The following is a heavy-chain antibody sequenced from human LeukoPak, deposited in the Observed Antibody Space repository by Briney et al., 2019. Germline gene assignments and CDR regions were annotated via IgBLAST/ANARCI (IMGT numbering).Heavy chain of an antibody. CDR3: ARLAAGTRIVLDS. Sequence: ASVKVSCKASGYTLTGYYMHWVRQAPGQGLEWMGWINSNSGDTNSVKKFQDRVTMTRDTSISTAYLEPSRLRPDDTAVYYCARLAAGTRIVLDSWGQGTLVTVSS. D-gene: IGHD6-13*01. CDR1: GYTLTGYY. J-gene: IGHJ5*01. CDR2: INSNSGDT. V-gene: IGHV1-2*02.